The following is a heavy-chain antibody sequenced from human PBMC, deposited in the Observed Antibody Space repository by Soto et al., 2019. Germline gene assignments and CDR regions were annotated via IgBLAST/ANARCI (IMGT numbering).Heavy chain of an antibody. J-gene: IGHJ5*02. CDR3: ARAASECSSTRCYVAPWFDP. V-gene: IGHV1-69*02. CDR1: GGTFSSYT. CDR2: IIPILGIA. D-gene: IGHD2-2*01. Sequence: SVKVSCKASGGTFSSYTISWVRQAPGQGLEWMGRIIPILGIANYAQKFQGRVTITADKSTSTAYMELSSLRSEDTAVYYCARAASECSSTRCYVAPWFDPWGQGTLVTVSS.